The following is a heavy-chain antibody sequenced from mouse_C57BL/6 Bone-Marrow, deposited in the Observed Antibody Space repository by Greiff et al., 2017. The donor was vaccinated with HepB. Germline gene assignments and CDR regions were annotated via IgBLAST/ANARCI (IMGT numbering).Heavy chain of an antibody. CDR3: ARSELTADY. CDR1: GYTFTSYW. V-gene: IGHV1-64*01. Sequence: VQLQQPGAELVKPGASVKLSCKASGYTFTSYWMHWVKQRPGQGLEWIGMIHPNSGSTNYNEKCKSKATLTVDKSSSKAYMQLSSLTSEDSAVYYCARSELTADYWGQGTTLTVSS. CDR2: IHPNSGST. D-gene: IGHD4-1*01. J-gene: IGHJ2*01.